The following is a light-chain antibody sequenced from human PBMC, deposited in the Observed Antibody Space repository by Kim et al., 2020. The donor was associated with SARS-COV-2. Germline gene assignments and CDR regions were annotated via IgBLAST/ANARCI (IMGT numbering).Light chain of an antibody. CDR3: HSYDRDSHV. Sequence: GKTVPSPAPPGTGGIAPDCGRWYQQPPGSPPATVIYADNERPSGVPDRFSGSSDASSNSASLTISGLKTEDEADYYCHSYDRDSHVFGTGTKVTVL. CDR1: TGGIAPDC. V-gene: IGLV6-57*01. CDR2: ADN. J-gene: IGLJ1*01.